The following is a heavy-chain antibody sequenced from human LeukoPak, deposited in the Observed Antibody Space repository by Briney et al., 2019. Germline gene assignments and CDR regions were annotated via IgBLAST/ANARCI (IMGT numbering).Heavy chain of an antibody. CDR1: GGSISSYY. V-gene: IGHV4-59*01. D-gene: IGHD1-26*01. CDR3: ARGRSNYYGMDV. Sequence: SETLSLTCTVSGGSISSYYWSWIRQPPGKGLEWIGYIYYSGSTNYNPSLKSRVTISVDTSKNQFSLKVSSVTAADTAVYYCARGRSNYYGMDVWGQGTTVTVSS. J-gene: IGHJ6*02. CDR2: IYYSGST.